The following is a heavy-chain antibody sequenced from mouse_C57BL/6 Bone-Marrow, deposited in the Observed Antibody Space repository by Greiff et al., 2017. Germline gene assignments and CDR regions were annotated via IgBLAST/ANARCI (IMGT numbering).Heavy chain of an antibody. CDR2: ITHSGET. J-gene: IGHJ3*01. V-gene: IGHV12-3*01. D-gene: IGHD2-1*01. CDR3: AGDNYGNWN. Sequence: VKLQESGPGLVKPSQSLFLTCSITGFPITSGYYWIWIRQSPGKPLEWMGYITHSGETFYNPSLQSPISITRETSKNQFFLQLNSVTTEDTAMYYCAGDNYGNWNWGQGTLVTVSA. CDR1: GFPITSGYY.